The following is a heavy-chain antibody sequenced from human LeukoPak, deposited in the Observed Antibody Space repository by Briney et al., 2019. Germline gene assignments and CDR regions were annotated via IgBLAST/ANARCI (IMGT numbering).Heavy chain of an antibody. V-gene: IGHV3-21*01. CDR3: ARTPKYYYYYGMDV. J-gene: IGHJ6*02. CDR1: GFTFSSYS. Sequence: GGSLRLSCAASGFTFSSYSMNWVRQAPGKGLEWVSSISSSSSYIYYADSVKGRLTISRDNAKNSLYLQMNSLRAEDTAVYYCARTPKYYYYYGMDVWGQGTTVTVSS. CDR2: ISSSSSYI.